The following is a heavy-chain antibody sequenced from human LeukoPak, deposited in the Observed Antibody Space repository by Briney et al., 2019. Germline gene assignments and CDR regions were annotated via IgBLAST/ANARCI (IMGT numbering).Heavy chain of an antibody. Sequence: ASETLSLTCTVAGGSISSYYWSWIRQPPGKGLEWIGYIYYSGSTNYNPSLKSRVTISVDTSKNQFSLKLSSVTAADTAVYYCATYSLTGAWAEYFLHWGQGTLVTVSS. CDR1: GGSISSYY. J-gene: IGHJ1*01. CDR2: IYYSGST. D-gene: IGHD1-26*01. CDR3: ATYSLTGAWAEYFLH. V-gene: IGHV4-59*12.